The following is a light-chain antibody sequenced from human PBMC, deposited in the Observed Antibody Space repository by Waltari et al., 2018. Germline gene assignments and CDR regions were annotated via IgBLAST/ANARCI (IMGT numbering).Light chain of an antibody. V-gene: IGLV3-1*01. J-gene: IGLJ2*01. CDR2: QDY. CDR3: QAWDRATAI. CDR1: RLGEKY. Sequence: SYDVTQTPSVSVSPGQTATITRPGDRLGEKYVSWYQQKPGQSPALVIYQDYKRPSGIPDRFSASASGDTATLTISGAQLIDEADYYCQAWDRATAIFGGGTTLTVL.